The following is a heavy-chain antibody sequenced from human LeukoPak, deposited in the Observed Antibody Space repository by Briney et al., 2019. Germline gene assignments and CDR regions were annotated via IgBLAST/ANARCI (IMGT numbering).Heavy chain of an antibody. J-gene: IGHJ4*02. Sequence: PGGSLRLSCAASGFTFSNYWMSWVRQAPGKGLEWVANIKQDGSEKYYVDSVKGRFTISRDNAKNSLYVQMNSLRAEDTAVYYCARLRGLYSDTNRYQTALDCWGQGTLVTVSP. CDR1: GFTFSNYW. CDR2: IKQDGSEK. D-gene: IGHD1-26*01. V-gene: IGHV3-7*01. CDR3: ARLRGLYSDTNRYQTALDC.